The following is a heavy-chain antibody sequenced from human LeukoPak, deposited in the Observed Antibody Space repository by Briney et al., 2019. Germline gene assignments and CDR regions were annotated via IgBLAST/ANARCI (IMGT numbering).Heavy chain of an antibody. Sequence: SETLSLTCAVYGGSFSGYYWSWIRQPPGKGLEWIGEINHSGSTNYNPSLKSRVTISVDTSKNQFSLKLSSVTAADTAVYYCARGERATGAYYYYMDVWGKGTTVTVSS. D-gene: IGHD2-15*01. CDR3: ARGERATGAYYYYMDV. CDR2: INHSGST. V-gene: IGHV4-34*01. CDR1: GGSFSGYY. J-gene: IGHJ6*03.